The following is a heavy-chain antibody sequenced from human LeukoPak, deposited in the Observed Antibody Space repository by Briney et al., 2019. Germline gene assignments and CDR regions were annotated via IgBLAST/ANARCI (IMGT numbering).Heavy chain of an antibody. V-gene: IGHV3-9*01. CDR3: AKDMAVTTVTSGAFDI. J-gene: IGHJ3*02. CDR2: ISWNSGSI. Sequence: GGSLRLSCAASGFTFDDYAMHWVRQAPGKGLEWVSGISWNSGSIGYADSVKGRFTISRDNAKNSLYLQMNSLRAEDTALYYCAKDMAVTTVTSGAFDIWGQGTMVTVSS. CDR1: GFTFDDYA. D-gene: IGHD4-17*01.